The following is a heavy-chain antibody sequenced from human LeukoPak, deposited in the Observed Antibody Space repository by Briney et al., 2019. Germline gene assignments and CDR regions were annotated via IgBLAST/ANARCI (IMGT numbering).Heavy chain of an antibody. Sequence: PGGSLRLSCAASGFTFDDYAMHWVRQAPGKGLEWVSGITWNSGSIAYADSVKGRFTISRDNAKNSLYLQMNSLRAEDTALYYCAKDIGYCTSTSCYGQYYYYGMDVWGQGTTVTVS. J-gene: IGHJ6*02. V-gene: IGHV3-9*01. CDR1: GFTFDDYA. D-gene: IGHD2-2*01. CDR2: ITWNSGSI. CDR3: AKDIGYCTSTSCYGQYYYYGMDV.